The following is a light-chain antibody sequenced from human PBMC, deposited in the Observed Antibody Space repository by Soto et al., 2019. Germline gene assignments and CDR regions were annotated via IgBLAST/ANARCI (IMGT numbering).Light chain of an antibody. CDR3: QQYHSYLST. V-gene: IGKV1-5*03. Sequence: DIQMTQSPSTLSGSVGDRVTITCRASQSIHIYLAWYQQKPGKAPKLLIYRASTLESGVPSRFSGSGSGTDFTLSISSLQPDDIATDYGQQYHSYLSTFGQGTKVEIK. CDR2: RAS. J-gene: IGKJ2*01. CDR1: QSIHIY.